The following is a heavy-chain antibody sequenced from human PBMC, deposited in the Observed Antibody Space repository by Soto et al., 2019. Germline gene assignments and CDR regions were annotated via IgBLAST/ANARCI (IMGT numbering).Heavy chain of an antibody. J-gene: IGHJ4*01. CDR3: AREEYYSGSGPFFDY. D-gene: IGHD3-10*01. CDR1: GGTFSSYT. Sequence: QVQLVQSGAEVKKPGSSVKVSCKACGGTFSSYTISWVRQAPGQGLEWMGRIIPILGIANYAQKFQGRVTITADKSTSTAYMELSSLRSEDTAVYYCAREEYYSGSGPFFDYWGHRTHVTVSS. CDR2: IIPILGIA. V-gene: IGHV1-69*08.